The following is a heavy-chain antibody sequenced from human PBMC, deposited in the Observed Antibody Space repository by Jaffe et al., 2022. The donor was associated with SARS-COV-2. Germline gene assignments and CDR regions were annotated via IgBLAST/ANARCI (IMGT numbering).Heavy chain of an antibody. CDR2: INHSGST. CDR3: ARAYYDFWSGYYLDY. CDR1: GGSFSGYY. D-gene: IGHD3-3*01. J-gene: IGHJ4*02. V-gene: IGHV4-34*01. Sequence: QVQLQQWGAGLLKPSETLSLTCAVYGGSFSGYYWSWIRQPPGKGLEWIGEINHSGSTNYNPSLKSRVTISVDTSKNQFSLKLSSVTAADTAVYYCARAYYDFWSGYYLDYWGQGTLVTVSS.